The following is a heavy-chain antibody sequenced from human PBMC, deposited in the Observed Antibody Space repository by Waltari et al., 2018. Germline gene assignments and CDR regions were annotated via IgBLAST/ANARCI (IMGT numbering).Heavy chain of an antibody. Sequence: QVQLQDSGPGLVQPSQTLSLTCTVSDDSINNYIYPCSWIRQPAGRGLEWIGRVEPDGNTGFQNPSLRSRVTISLDTSKSQVSLELTSVTAADTAMYFCARYYPAAKDYMDVWGKGTTVTVSS. CDR2: VEPDGNT. J-gene: IGHJ6*03. CDR1: DDSINNYIYP. V-gene: IGHV4-61*02. CDR3: ARYYPAAKDYMDV. D-gene: IGHD6-25*01.